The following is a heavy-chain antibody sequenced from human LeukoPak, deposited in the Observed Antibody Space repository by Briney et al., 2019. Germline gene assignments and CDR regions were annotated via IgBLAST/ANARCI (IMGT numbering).Heavy chain of an antibody. CDR1: GYTFTGYY. J-gene: IGHJ4*02. V-gene: IGHV1-2*02. Sequence: ASVKVSCKTSGYTFTGYYIHWVRQAPGQGLEWMGWINPDSGGTNYAQKFQDRVTMTRDTSISTAYMELSRLKSDDTAVYYWARELGSGNDSVFAYWGKGPLFTVS. CDR3: ARELGSGNDSVFAY. D-gene: IGHD5-12*01. CDR2: INPDSGGT.